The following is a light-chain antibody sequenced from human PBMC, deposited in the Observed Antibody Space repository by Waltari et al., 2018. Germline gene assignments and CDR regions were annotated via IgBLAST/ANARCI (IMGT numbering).Light chain of an antibody. CDR3: SSYTSSNTPVV. Sequence: QSALTQPASVSGSPGQSLTISCTGTSSDVGDYNYFPWYQQHPGKAPKLMIFDVSNRPSGISNRFSGSKSGNTASLTISGLQAEDEADYYCSSYTSSNTPVVFGGGTKLTVL. J-gene: IGLJ2*01. CDR2: DVS. CDR1: SSDVGDYNY. V-gene: IGLV2-14*03.